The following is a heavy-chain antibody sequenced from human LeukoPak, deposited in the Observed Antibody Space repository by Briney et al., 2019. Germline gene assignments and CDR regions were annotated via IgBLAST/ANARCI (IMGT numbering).Heavy chain of an antibody. V-gene: IGHV3-21*01. Sequence: RGSLRLSCAASGFTFSSYSMNWVRQAPGKGLEWVSSISSSSSYIYYADSVKGRFTISRDNAKNSLYLQMNSLRAEDTAVYYCARDLKVLGYFDLWGRGTLVTVSS. CDR3: ARDLKVLGYFDL. CDR1: GFTFSSYS. J-gene: IGHJ2*01. D-gene: IGHD4/OR15-4a*01. CDR2: ISSSSSYI.